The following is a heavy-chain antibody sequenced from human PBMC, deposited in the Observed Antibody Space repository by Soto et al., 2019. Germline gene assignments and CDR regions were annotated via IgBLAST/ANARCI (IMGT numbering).Heavy chain of an antibody. D-gene: IGHD3-10*01. CDR1: GDSISSYY. CDR3: ARGLYYYGSGSYYLGDVVYFDY. J-gene: IGHJ4*02. V-gene: IGHV4-59*01. CDR2: IYYSGST. Sequence: PSETLSLTCTVSGDSISSYYWSWIRQPPGKGLEWIGYIYYSGSTNYNPSLKSRVTISVDTSKNQFSLKLSSVTAADTAVYYCARGLYYYGSGSYYLGDVVYFDYWGQGTLVTV.